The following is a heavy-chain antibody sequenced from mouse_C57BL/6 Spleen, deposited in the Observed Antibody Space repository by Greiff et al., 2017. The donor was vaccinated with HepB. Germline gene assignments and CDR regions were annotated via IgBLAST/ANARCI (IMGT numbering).Heavy chain of an antibody. CDR1: GYTFTSYW. D-gene: IGHD2-3*01. CDR3: TREGDDGYYADY. V-gene: IGHV1-5*01. Sequence: VQLQQSGTVLARPGASVKMSCKTSGYTFTSYWMHWVKQRPGQGLAWIGAIYPGNSDTSYNQKFKGKAKLTAVTSASTAYMELSSLTNEDSAVYYCTREGDDGYYADYWGQGTTRTVSS. J-gene: IGHJ2*01. CDR2: IYPGNSDT.